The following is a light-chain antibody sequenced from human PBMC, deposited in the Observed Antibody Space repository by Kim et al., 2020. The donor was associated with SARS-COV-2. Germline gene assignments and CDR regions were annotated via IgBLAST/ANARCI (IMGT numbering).Light chain of an antibody. V-gene: IGKV3D-7*01. CDR2: GAS. Sequence: PGERVTLSCRASQSVSSSYLTWYQQKXGQAPRLLIYGASTRATGIPARFSGSGSGTDFTLTISSLQPEDFAVYYCQQDSNLPRTFGKGTKV. CDR1: QSVSSSY. J-gene: IGKJ1*01. CDR3: QQDSNLPRT.